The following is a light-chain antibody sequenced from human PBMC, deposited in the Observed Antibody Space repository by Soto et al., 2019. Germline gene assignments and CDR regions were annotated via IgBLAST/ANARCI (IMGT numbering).Light chain of an antibody. CDR2: SAS. CDR1: QSISSY. J-gene: IGKJ5*01. Sequence: DIQMTQYPSSLSSSLGDRVTITCRASQSISSYLNWYQQKPGKVPERLIYSASTLQSGVPSRFSGIGSGTEFTITISSLQKEDGATYYCLQQDSYTITFGQGTRLEIK. CDR3: LQQDSYTIT. V-gene: IGKV1-17*01.